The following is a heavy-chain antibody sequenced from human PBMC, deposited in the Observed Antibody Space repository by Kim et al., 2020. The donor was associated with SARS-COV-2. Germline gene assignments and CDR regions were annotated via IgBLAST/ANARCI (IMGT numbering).Heavy chain of an antibody. CDR3: ARVYCSSTSCYRRNNWFNP. CDR2: INHSGST. J-gene: IGHJ5*02. D-gene: IGHD2-2*01. V-gene: IGHV4-34*01. CDR1: GGSFSGYY. Sequence: SETLSLTCAVYGGSFSGYYWSWIRQPPGKGLEWIGEINHSGSTNYNPSLKSRVTISVDTSKNQFSLKLSSVTAADTAVYYCARVYCSSTSCYRRNNWFNPWGQGTLVTVSS.